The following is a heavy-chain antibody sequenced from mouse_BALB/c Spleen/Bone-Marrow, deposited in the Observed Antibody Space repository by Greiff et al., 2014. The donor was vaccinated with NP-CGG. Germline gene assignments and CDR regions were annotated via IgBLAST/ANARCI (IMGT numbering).Heavy chain of an antibody. CDR3: ARGIYYDSTWFAY. D-gene: IGHD2-4*01. CDR2: ISTYSGNT. V-gene: IGHV1-67*01. CDR1: GYTFTDYA. J-gene: IGHJ3*01. Sequence: QVQLQQSGPELVRPGVSVKISCKGSGYTFTDYAMHWVKQSHAKSLEWMGVISTYSGNTNYNQKFKGKATMTVDKSSSTAYMELARLTSEDSAIYYCARGIYYDSTWFAYWGQGTLVTVSA.